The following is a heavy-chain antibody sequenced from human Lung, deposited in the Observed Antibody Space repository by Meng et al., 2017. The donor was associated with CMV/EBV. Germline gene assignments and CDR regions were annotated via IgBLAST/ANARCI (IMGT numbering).Heavy chain of an antibody. J-gene: IGHJ4*02. CDR2: ISHYSSRT. CDR1: GFTFFNYG. D-gene: IGHD6-6*01. CDR3: ARDRSSSDY. V-gene: IGHV1-18*01. Sequence: KFSCKASGFTFFNYGISWVRQAPGQGLEWMGWISHYSSRTNYAQEFQGRVTIAADRSTNTAYMELRSLTSDDSAVYYCARDRSSSDYWGQGTLVTVSS.